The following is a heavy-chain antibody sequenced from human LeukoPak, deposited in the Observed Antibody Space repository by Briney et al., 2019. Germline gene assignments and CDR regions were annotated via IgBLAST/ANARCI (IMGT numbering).Heavy chain of an antibody. Sequence: GGSLRLSCAASGFTFSDYYMSWIRQAPGKGLEWVSYISSSGSTIYYADSVKGRFTISRDNAKNSLYLQMNSLRAEDTAVYYCARVGFDYDILTGYYWYYYYMDVWGKGTTVTISS. CDR1: GFTFSDYY. V-gene: IGHV3-11*04. D-gene: IGHD3-9*01. J-gene: IGHJ6*03. CDR2: ISSSGSTI. CDR3: ARVGFDYDILTGYYWYYYYMDV.